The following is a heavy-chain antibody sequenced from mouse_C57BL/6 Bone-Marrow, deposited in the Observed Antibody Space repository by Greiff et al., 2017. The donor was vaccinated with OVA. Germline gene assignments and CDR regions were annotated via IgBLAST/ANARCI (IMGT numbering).Heavy chain of an antibody. CDR3: ARGGYYYGSYWYFDV. Sequence: VQGVESGAELVKPGASVKISCKASGYAFSSYWMNWVKQRPGKGLEWIGQIYPGDGDTNYNGKFKGKATLTADKSSSTAYMQLSSLTSEDSAVYFCARGGYYYGSYWYFDVWGTGTTVTVSS. J-gene: IGHJ1*03. CDR1: GYAFSSYW. V-gene: IGHV1-80*01. D-gene: IGHD1-1*01. CDR2: IYPGDGDT.